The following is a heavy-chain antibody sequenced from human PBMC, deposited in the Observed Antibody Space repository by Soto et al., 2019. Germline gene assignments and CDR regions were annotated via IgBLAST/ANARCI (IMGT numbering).Heavy chain of an antibody. CDR3: ARGRVRGVITGYMDV. D-gene: IGHD3-10*01. J-gene: IGHJ6*03. CDR1: GGSISSYY. Sequence: SETLSLTCTVSGGSISSYYWSWIRQPPGKGLEWIGYIYYTGSTNYNPSLKSRVTISLDTSKNQFSLNLSSVTAADTAVYYCARGRVRGVITGYMDVWGKGTTVTVSS. CDR2: IYYTGST. V-gene: IGHV4-59*01.